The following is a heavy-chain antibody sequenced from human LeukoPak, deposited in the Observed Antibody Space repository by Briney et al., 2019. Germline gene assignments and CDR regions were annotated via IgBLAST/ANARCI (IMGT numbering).Heavy chain of an antibody. Sequence: GGSLRLSCAASGFTFSSYGMHWVRQAQGKGLEWVAVISYDGSNKYYADSVKGRSTISRDNSKNTLYLQMNSLRAEDTAVYYCAKMLYSSSSEALYYYYYGMDVWGQGTTVTVSS. CDR2: ISYDGSNK. D-gene: IGHD6-6*01. J-gene: IGHJ6*02. CDR1: GFTFSSYG. CDR3: AKMLYSSSSEALYYYYYGMDV. V-gene: IGHV3-30*18.